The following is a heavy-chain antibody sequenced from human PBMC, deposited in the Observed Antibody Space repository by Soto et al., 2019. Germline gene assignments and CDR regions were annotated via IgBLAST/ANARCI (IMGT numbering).Heavy chain of an antibody. Sequence: QVQLVQSGAEVKKPGASVKVSCKASGYTFTSYDINWVRLATAQGLEWMGWMNPNSGNTGSAQKFQGRVTMTRNTSISTAYMELSSLRFEDTAVYYCARGLGYCSGGSCYDWFDPWGQGTLVTVSS. D-gene: IGHD2-15*01. CDR2: MNPNSGNT. CDR1: GYTFTSYD. V-gene: IGHV1-8*01. CDR3: ARGLGYCSGGSCYDWFDP. J-gene: IGHJ5*02.